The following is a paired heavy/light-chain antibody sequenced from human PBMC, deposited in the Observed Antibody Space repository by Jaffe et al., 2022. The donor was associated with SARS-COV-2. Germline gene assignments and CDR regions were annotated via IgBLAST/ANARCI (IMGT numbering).Heavy chain of an antibody. CDR3: ARQGPARAPYYFDS. CDR1: GDSVSSNSYY. J-gene: IGHJ4*02. Sequence: QLQLQESGPRLVKPSETLSLTCTVSGDSVSSNSYYWGWIRQPPGKGLECIGSIYHSGFTYYNPSFKSRVTISVDTSKNQFSLKLTSVTAADTAVYYCARQGPARAPYYFDSWGQGTLVTVSS. V-gene: IGHV4-39*01. CDR2: IYHSGFT.
Light chain of an antibody. CDR2: DAS. Sequence: EIVLTQSPATLSLSPGERATLSCRASQSISSYLAWYQQKPGQAPRLLIYDASNRATGIPARFSGSGSGTDFTLTISSLEPEDFAVYYCQQRHNWPPLTFGGGTKVQIK. V-gene: IGKV3-11*01. CDR1: QSISSY. J-gene: IGKJ4*01. CDR3: QQRHNWPPLT.